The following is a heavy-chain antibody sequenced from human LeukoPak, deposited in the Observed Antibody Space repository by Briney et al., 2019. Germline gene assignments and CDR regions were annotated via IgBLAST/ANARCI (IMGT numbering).Heavy chain of an antibody. D-gene: IGHD6-19*01. Sequence: SVKVSCKASGYTFTSYDINWVRQATGQGLEWMGGIIPIFGTANYAQNFQGRVTITADKFTTTAYMELSSLRSEDTAVYYCASIGVASGGWGQGTLVTVSS. CDR1: GYTFTSYD. CDR3: ASIGVASGG. CDR2: IIPIFGTA. J-gene: IGHJ4*02. V-gene: IGHV1-69*06.